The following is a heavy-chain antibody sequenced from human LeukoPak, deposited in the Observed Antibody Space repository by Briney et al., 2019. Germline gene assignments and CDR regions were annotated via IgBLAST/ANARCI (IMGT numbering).Heavy chain of an antibody. CDR1: GGSISSGGYY. J-gene: IGHJ3*02. CDR3: AREMATILAFDI. Sequence: PSETLSLTCTVSGGSISSGGYYWSWIRQHPGKGLEWIGYIYYSGSTYYNPSLKSRVTISVDTSKNQFSLKLSSVTAADTAVYYCAREMATILAFDIWGQGTMVTVSS. D-gene: IGHD5-24*01. V-gene: IGHV4-31*03. CDR2: IYYSGST.